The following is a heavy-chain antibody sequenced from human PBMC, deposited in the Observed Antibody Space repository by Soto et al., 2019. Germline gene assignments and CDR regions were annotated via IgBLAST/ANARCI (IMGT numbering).Heavy chain of an antibody. V-gene: IGHV4-61*05. D-gene: IGHD3-22*01. CDR2: IYYTGST. CDR3: ARHLGYDSSGYYRNLFDP. CDR1: GGSISSNIYY. Sequence: SETLSLTCTVSGGSISSNIYYWGWIRQPPGKGLEWIGNIYYTGSTNYNPSLKSRVTISVDTSKNQFSLKLNSVTAADTAVYFCARHLGYDSSGYYRNLFDPWGQGTLVTVSS. J-gene: IGHJ5*02.